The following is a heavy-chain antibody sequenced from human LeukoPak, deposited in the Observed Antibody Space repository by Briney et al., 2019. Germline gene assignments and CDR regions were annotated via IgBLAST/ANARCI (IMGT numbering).Heavy chain of an antibody. CDR3: ARVDRDAEEDFDY. CDR2: IIPILDVA. V-gene: IGHV1-69*04. D-gene: IGHD5-24*01. CDR1: GGTFSINA. J-gene: IGHJ4*02. Sequence: SVKVSCKASGGTFSINAISWVRQAPGQGLEWMGRIIPILDVANYAQKFQGRVTIAADESTSTAYLELSTVRSEDAAVYYCARVDRDAEEDFDYWGQGTLVTVSS.